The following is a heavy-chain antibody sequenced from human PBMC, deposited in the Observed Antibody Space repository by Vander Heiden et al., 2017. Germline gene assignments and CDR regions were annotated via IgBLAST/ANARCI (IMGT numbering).Heavy chain of an antibody. V-gene: IGHV3-49*05. Sequence: EVQLVESGGGLVKPGRSLSLSCTASGFTFGDYAMSWFRQAPGKGLEWVGFIRSKAYGGTTEYAASVKGRFTISRDDSKSIAYLQMNSLKTEDTAVYYCTNTYYYDSSGYETNDYWGQGTLVTVSS. J-gene: IGHJ4*02. D-gene: IGHD3-22*01. CDR2: IRSKAYGGTT. CDR3: TNTYYYDSSGYETNDY. CDR1: GFTFGDYA.